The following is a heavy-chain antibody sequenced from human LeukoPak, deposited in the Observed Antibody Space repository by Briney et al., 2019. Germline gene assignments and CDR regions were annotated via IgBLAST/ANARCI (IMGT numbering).Heavy chain of an antibody. D-gene: IGHD1-26*01. J-gene: IGHJ4*02. CDR2: ISGSGGGT. Sequence: GGSLRLSCAASGFTFSSIAMSWVRQAPDKGLEWVSTISGSGGGTYYADSVRGRFTISRDDSKNTLYLQMNSLRADDTAVYYCAKDLGRYRNNFFDYWGQGNLVTVSS. CDR1: GFTFSSIA. V-gene: IGHV3-23*01. CDR3: AKDLGRYRNNFFDY.